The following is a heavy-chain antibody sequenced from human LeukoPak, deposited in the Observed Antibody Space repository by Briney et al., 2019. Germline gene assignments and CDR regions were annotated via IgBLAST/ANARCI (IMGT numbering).Heavy chain of an antibody. J-gene: IGHJ4*02. CDR2: IRSKANSYAT. CDR3: TRGDSSGYYNPTDY. CDR1: GFTFSDST. V-gene: IGHV3-73*01. Sequence: GGSLRLSCAASGFTFSDSTIHWVRQASGKGLEWVGRIRSKANSYATEYAASVKGRFTIARDDSKNTAYLQMNSLKTEDTAVYYCTRGDSSGYYNPTDYWGQGTLVTVSS. D-gene: IGHD3-22*01.